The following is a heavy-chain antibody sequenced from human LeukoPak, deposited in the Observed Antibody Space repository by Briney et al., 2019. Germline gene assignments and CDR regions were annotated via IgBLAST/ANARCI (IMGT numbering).Heavy chain of an antibody. J-gene: IGHJ5*02. CDR3: ARVFRIRSGWFDP. V-gene: IGHV1-8*01. CDR1: GYTFTSYD. CDR2: MNPNGGNT. Sequence: ASVKVSCKASGYTFTSYDINWVRQATGQGLEWMGWMNPNGGNTGYAQKFQGRVTMTRNTSISTAYMELSSLRSEDTAVYYCARVFRIRSGWFDPWGQGTLVTVSS. D-gene: IGHD1-14*01.